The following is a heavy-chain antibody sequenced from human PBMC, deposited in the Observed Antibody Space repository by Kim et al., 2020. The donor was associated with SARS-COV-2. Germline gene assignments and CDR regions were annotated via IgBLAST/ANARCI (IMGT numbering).Heavy chain of an antibody. CDR2: TSAYNGNT. CDR3: ARGRPYYYDSSGLYDFDY. Sequence: ASVKVSCKASGYTFTSYGISWVRQAPGQGLEWMGWTSAYNGNTNYAQKLQGRVTMTTDTSTSTAYMELRSLRSDDTAVYYCARGRPYYYDSSGLYDFDYWGQGTLVTVSS. D-gene: IGHD3-22*01. V-gene: IGHV1-18*01. CDR1: GYTFTSYG. J-gene: IGHJ4*02.